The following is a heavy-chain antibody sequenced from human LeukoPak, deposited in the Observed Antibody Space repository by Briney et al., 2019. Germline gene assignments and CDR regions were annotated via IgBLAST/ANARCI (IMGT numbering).Heavy chain of an antibody. D-gene: IGHD3-10*01. V-gene: IGHV3-48*04. Sequence: GGSLRLSCAASGFTFSSYSMNWVRQAPGKGLEWASFISSSPSTIYYADSVKGRFTISRDNAKNSLYLQMNSLRAEDTAVYYCVLNYGSGSYYLPLWGQGTLVTVSS. CDR2: ISSSPSTI. J-gene: IGHJ4*02. CDR3: VLNYGSGSYYLPL. CDR1: GFTFSSYS.